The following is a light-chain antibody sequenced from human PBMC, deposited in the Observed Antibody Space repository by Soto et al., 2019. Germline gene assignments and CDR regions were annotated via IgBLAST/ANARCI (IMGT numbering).Light chain of an antibody. CDR1: RSDIGSYNY. Sequence: SVLTQPASVSGSPGQSITISCSGTRSDIGSYNYDAWYQQFPGKTPKILIYGVSNRPSGVSSRFSGSKSGNTASLTISGLQAEDEADYYCISYTGSSTSYVFGSGTRSPS. CDR3: ISYTGSSTSYV. J-gene: IGLJ1*01. CDR2: GVS. V-gene: IGLV2-14*01.